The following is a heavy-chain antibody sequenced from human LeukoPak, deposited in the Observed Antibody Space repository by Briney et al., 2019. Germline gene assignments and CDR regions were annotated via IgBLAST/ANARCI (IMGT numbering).Heavy chain of an antibody. D-gene: IGHD1-26*01. Sequence: ASVKVSCKASGYTFTNYAIHWVRQAPGQRLEWMGWINAGNGDTKYSQEFQGRVTITRDTSANTAYMQLSSLRSEDTAVYYCARYRDSFDYWGQGTLVTVSS. V-gene: IGHV1-3*03. J-gene: IGHJ4*02. CDR1: GYTFTNYA. CDR2: INAGNGDT. CDR3: ARYRDSFDY.